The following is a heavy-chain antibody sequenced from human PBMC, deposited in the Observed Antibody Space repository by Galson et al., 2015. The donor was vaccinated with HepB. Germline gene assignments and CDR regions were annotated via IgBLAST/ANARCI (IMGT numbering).Heavy chain of an antibody. J-gene: IGHJ6*03. Sequence: SLRLSCAASGFSFSVYSMNWVRQAPGKGLEWISYISSSSSGIYYADSVKGRLTISRGNAKNLLYLQMNSLRAEDMAVYYCAREREFYIDVWGKGTTVTVSS. V-gene: IGHV3-48*01. CDR2: ISSSSSGI. CDR3: AREREFYIDV. CDR1: GFSFSVYS.